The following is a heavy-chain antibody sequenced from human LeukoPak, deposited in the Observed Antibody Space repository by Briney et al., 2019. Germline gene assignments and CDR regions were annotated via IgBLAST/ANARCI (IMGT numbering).Heavy chain of an antibody. Sequence: SETLSLTCTVSGGSISSGSYYWSWIRQPAGTGLEWIGRIYTSGSTNYNPFLKSRVTISVDTSKNQFSLKLSSVTAADTAVYYCARDRGGLSPYFDYWGQGTLVTVSS. D-gene: IGHD3-16*01. CDR2: IYTSGST. CDR3: ARDRGGLSPYFDY. CDR1: GGSISSGSYY. V-gene: IGHV4-61*02. J-gene: IGHJ4*02.